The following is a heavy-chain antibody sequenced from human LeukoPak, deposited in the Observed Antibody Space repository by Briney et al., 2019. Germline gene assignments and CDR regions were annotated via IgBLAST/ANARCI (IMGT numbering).Heavy chain of an antibody. D-gene: IGHD2-2*01. V-gene: IGHV1-2*02. J-gene: IGHJ4*02. CDR3: ARDRGGIVVVPAYYFDY. Sequence: GASVKVSCKASGYTFTSYYMHWVRQAPGQGLEWMGWINPNSGGTNYAQKFQGRVTMTRDTSISTAYMELSRLRSDDTAVYYCARDRGGIVVVPAYYFDYWGQGTLVTVSS. CDR1: GYTFTSYY. CDR2: INPNSGGT.